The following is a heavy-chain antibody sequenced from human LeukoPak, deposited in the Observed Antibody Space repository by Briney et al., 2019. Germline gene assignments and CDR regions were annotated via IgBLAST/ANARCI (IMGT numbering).Heavy chain of an antibody. J-gene: IGHJ4*02. CDR1: GFTFSSYA. CDR2: ISGSGGST. CDR3: ARDWGNYYFDY. Sequence: GGSLRLSCAASGFTFSSYAMSWVRQAPGKGLEWVSAISGSGGSTYYADSAKGRLTISRDNSKNTLYLQMNSLRAEDTAVYYCARDWGNYYFDYWGQGTLVTVSS. D-gene: IGHD3-16*01. V-gene: IGHV3-23*01.